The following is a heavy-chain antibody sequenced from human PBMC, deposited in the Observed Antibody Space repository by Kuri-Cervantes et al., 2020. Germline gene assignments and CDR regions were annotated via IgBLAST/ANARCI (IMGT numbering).Heavy chain of an antibody. CDR1: GFTFSNYA. CDR3: ARDPRAYSSGWYYFDY. V-gene: IGHV3-7*01. D-gene: IGHD6-19*01. CDR2: IKQDGSEK. J-gene: IGHJ4*02. Sequence: GESLKISCAASGFTFSNYAMTWVRQAPGKGLEWVANIKQDGSEKYYVDSVKGRFTISRDNAKNSLYLQMNSLRAEDTAVYYCARDPRAYSSGWYYFDYWGQGTLVTVSS.